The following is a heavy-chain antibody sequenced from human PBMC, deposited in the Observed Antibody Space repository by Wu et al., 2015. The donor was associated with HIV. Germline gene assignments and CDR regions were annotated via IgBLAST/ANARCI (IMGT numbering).Heavy chain of an antibody. J-gene: IGHJ4*02. D-gene: IGHD4-11*01. Sequence: QVQLVQSGAEMKKSGASVKVSCKTSGYTFSDYGITWLRLAPGQGLEWMGWINPSGGATIYAEAFEGRVTVTTDTSMKTVYMELESLTSGDTAMYFCARDATPITTEFDYWGQGTLITVSS. CDR1: GYTFSDYG. V-gene: IGHV1-2*02. CDR3: ARDATPITTEFDY. CDR2: INPSGGAT.